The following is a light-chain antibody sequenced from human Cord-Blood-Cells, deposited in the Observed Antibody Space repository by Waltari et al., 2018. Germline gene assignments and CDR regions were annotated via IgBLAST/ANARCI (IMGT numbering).Light chain of an antibody. Sequence: QSALTQPASVSGSPGQPITIPCTGTIIHVGSYYLVPRYQQHLGKAPQHMIYEGSKRPSGVANLFSGSKSSNTASLTISVLQAEDEADYYCCSYAGSSTFYVFGTGTKVTVL. V-gene: IGLV2-23*01. J-gene: IGLJ1*01. CDR3: CSYAGSSTFYV. CDR2: EGS. CDR1: IIHVGSYYL.